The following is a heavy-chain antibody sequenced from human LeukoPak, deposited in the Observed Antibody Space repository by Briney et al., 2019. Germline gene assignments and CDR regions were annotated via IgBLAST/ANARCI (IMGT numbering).Heavy chain of an antibody. CDR2: INPNSGGT. D-gene: IGHD7-27*01. CDR3: AIRKITGGSYYGMDV. V-gene: IGHV1-2*02. CDR1: GYTFTGYY. Sequence: ASVKVSCKASGYTFTGYYMHWVRQAPGQGLEWMGWINPNSGGTNYAQGFQGRVTMTRDTSISTAYMELSRLRSDDTAVYYCAIRKITGGSYYGMDVWGQGTTVTVSS. J-gene: IGHJ6*02.